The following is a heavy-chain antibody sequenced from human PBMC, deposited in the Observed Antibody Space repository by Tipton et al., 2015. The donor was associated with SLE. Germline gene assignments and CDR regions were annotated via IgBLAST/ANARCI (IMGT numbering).Heavy chain of an antibody. D-gene: IGHD6-19*01. Sequence: TLSLTCTVSGGFISDYYWGWIRQPPGKGLEWIGTIYYSGTTYYNPPLRSRAAMSVDTSKSHFSLKLTSVTAADTAVYYCARDSPTVAGTLDSWGQGTLVIVSA. J-gene: IGHJ4*02. V-gene: IGHV4-39*07. CDR1: GGFISDYY. CDR3: ARDSPTVAGTLDS. CDR2: IYYSGTT.